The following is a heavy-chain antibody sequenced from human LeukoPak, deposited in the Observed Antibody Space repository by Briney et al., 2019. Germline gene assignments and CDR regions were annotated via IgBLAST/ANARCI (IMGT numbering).Heavy chain of an antibody. J-gene: IGHJ4*02. CDR3: AKGATPFDYGGNSVY. CDR1: GFPFSTYA. CDR2: ITGSDSST. V-gene: IGHV3-23*01. D-gene: IGHD4-23*01. Sequence: PGGSLRLSCAASGFPFSTYAMSWVRQAPGKGLEWVSGITGSDSSTYYADSVRGRFTISRDHSKNTLYLQMNSLRGDDTAVYYCAKGATPFDYGGNSVYWGQGTLVSVSS.